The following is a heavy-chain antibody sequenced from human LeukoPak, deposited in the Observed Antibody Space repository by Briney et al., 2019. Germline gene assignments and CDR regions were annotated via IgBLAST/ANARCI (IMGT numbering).Heavy chain of an antibody. J-gene: IGHJ5*02. V-gene: IGHV4-59*08. CDR2: ISYRGTT. CDR1: NGSINSYY. Sequence: SETLSLTCTVSNGSINSYYWNWIRQPPRKGLEWIGYISYRGTTSFNPSLKSRVTISLDTSKNLFSLKLSSVTAADTAVYYCARGSGSYYNVLFDPWGQGTLVTVSS. D-gene: IGHD3-10*01. CDR3: ARGSGSYYNVLFDP.